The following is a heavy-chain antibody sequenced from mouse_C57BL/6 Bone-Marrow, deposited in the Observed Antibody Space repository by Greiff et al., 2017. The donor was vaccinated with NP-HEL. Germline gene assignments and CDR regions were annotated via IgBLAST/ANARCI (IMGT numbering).Heavy chain of an antibody. D-gene: IGHD1-1*01. V-gene: IGHV5-9-1*02. Sequence: EVKVVESGEGLVKPGGSLKLSCAASGFTFSSYAMSWVRQTPEKRLEWVAYISSGGDYIYYADTVKGRFTISRDNARNTLYLQMSSLKSEDTAMYYCTRGPLYYYGSSYGFAYWGQGTLVTVSA. J-gene: IGHJ3*01. CDR3: TRGPLYYYGSSYGFAY. CDR1: GFTFSSYA. CDR2: ISSGGDYI.